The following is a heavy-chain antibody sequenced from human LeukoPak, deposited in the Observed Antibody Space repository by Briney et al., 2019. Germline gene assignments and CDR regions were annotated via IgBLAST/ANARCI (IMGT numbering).Heavy chain of an antibody. Sequence: GRSLRLSCAASGFTFSSYAMHWVRQAPGKGLEWVAVISYDGSNKYYADSVKGRFTISRDNSKNTLYLQMNSLRAEDTAVYYCARDVNSGYGYYYYYYMDVWGKGTTVTVSS. J-gene: IGHJ6*03. CDR3: ARDVNSGYGYYYYYYMDV. CDR1: GFTFSSYA. V-gene: IGHV3-30*04. CDR2: ISYDGSNK. D-gene: IGHD5-12*01.